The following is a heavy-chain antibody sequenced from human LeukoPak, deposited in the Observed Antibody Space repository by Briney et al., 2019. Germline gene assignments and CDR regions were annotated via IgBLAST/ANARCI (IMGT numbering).Heavy chain of an antibody. Sequence: GGSLRLSCAASVFTFSSYAMSWVRQAPGKGLEWVSAISGSGGSTYYADSVKGRFTISRDNSKNTLYLQMNSLRAEDTAVYYCATSLNCSSTSCSPGYWGQGTLVTVSS. CDR3: ATSLNCSSTSCSPGY. D-gene: IGHD2-2*01. CDR1: VFTFSSYA. V-gene: IGHV3-23*01. CDR2: ISGSGGST. J-gene: IGHJ4*02.